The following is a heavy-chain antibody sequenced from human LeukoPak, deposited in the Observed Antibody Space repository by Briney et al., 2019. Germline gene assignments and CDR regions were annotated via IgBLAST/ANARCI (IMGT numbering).Heavy chain of an antibody. CDR2: IYYSGST. V-gene: IGHV4-39*07. Sequence: SETLSLTCTVSGGSISSSSYYWGWIRQPPGKGLEWIGSIYYSGSTYYNPSLKIRVTISVDTSKNQFSLKLSSVTAADTAVYYCAGLSRRSGYYYYYMDVWGKGTTVTISS. CDR1: GGSISSSSYY. J-gene: IGHJ6*03. CDR3: AGLSRRSGYYYYYMDV. D-gene: IGHD2-15*01.